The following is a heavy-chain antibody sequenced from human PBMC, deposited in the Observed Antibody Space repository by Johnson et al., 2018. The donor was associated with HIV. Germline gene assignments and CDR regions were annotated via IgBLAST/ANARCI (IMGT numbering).Heavy chain of an antibody. Sequence: QVQLVESGGGVAQPGGSLRLSCAAFGFTFSSYAMHWVRQAPGKGLEWVAVISYDGSNKYYADSVKGRFTISRDNSKNTLYLQMDGLRPEETAVYYCAREEGNDILTRGDAFDIWGQGTMVTVSS. V-gene: IGHV3-30*04. CDR3: AREEGNDILTRGDAFDI. CDR2: ISYDGSNK. D-gene: IGHD3-9*01. J-gene: IGHJ3*02. CDR1: GFTFSSYA.